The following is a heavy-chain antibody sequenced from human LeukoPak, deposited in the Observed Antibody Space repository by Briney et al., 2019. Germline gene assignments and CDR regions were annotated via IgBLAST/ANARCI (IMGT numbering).Heavy chain of an antibody. V-gene: IGHV4-39*01. CDR1: SGSISSSTYY. J-gene: IGHJ4*02. Sequence: SEALSLTCTVSSGSISSSTYYWGWIRQPPGKGLEWIGSIYYSGSTSYNPSLKSRVTISVDTSKNQFSLKLDSVTAADTAVYYCARNASDSGTSYFDYWGQGTLVTVSS. CDR3: ARNASDSGTSYFDY. CDR2: IYYSGST. D-gene: IGHD1-26*01.